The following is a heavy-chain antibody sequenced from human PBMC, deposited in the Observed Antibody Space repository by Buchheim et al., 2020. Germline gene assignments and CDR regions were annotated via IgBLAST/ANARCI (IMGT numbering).Heavy chain of an antibody. Sequence: EVQLLESGGGLVQPGGSLRLSCAASGFTFSSYAMSWVRQAPGKGLEWVSAISGSGGSTYYADYVKGRVTISRDNSKNTLYLQMNSLRAEDTAVYYCAKVSGYCSSTSCYRPYYFDYWGQGTL. CDR2: ISGSGGST. D-gene: IGHD2-2*01. V-gene: IGHV3-23*01. CDR1: GFTFSSYA. CDR3: AKVSGYCSSTSCYRPYYFDY. J-gene: IGHJ4*02.